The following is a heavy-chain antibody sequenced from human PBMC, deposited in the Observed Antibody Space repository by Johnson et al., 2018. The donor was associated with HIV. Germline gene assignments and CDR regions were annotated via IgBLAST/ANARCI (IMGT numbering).Heavy chain of an antibody. D-gene: IGHD3-22*01. J-gene: IGHJ3*02. Sequence: QMQLVESGGGVVQPGGSLRLSCAASGFSFSSYGMHWVRQAPGKGLEWVAFIRYDGSNKYYADSVKGRFTISRDNSKNTLYLQMNSLRVEDTAVYYCAKGDDYYDSSGYYRQGAFDIWGQGTMVTVSS. CDR1: GFSFSSYG. CDR2: IRYDGSNK. CDR3: AKGDDYYDSSGYYRQGAFDI. V-gene: IGHV3-30*02.